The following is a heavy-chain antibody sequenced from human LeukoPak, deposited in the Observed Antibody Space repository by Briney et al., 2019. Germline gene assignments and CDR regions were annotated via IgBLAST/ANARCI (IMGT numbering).Heavy chain of an antibody. J-gene: IGHJ4*02. CDR2: ISSSSSYI. D-gene: IGHD1-26*01. CDR1: GFTFSSYS. V-gene: IGHV3-21*01. CDR3: ATQLNFIVGATG. Sequence: GGSLRLSCAASGFTFSSYSMNWVRQAPGKGLEWVSSISSSSSYIYYADSVKGRFTISRDNAKNSLYLQMNSLRAEDTAVYYCATQLNFIVGATGWGQGTLVTVSS.